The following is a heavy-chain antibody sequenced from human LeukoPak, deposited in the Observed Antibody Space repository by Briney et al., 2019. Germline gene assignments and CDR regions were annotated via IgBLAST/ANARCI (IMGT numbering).Heavy chain of an antibody. J-gene: IGHJ6*02. CDR3: ARDPQTLAVADQRYYYYGMDV. D-gene: IGHD6-19*01. V-gene: IGHV4-59*12. Sequence: SETLSLTCTVSGGSISSYYWSWIRQPPGKGLEWIGYIYYSGSTNYNPSLKSRVTISVDTSKNQFSLKLSSVTAADTAVYYCARDPQTLAVADQRYYYYGMDVWGQGTTVTVSS. CDR2: IYYSGST. CDR1: GGSISSYY.